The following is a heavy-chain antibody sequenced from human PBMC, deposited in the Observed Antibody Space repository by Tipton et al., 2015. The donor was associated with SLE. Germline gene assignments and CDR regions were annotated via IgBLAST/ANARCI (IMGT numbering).Heavy chain of an antibody. J-gene: IGHJ4*02. Sequence: SLRLSCAASGFTFSNSWMNWVRLAPRKGLEWVANIKEDGSEKHYVDSVKDRLTISRDNAKNSLYLQMNSLRAEDTAVYYCARGKYYFDYWGQGALVTVSS. CDR3: ARGKYYFDY. CDR2: IKEDGSEK. D-gene: IGHD2/OR15-2a*01. CDR1: GFTFSNSW. V-gene: IGHV3-7*01.